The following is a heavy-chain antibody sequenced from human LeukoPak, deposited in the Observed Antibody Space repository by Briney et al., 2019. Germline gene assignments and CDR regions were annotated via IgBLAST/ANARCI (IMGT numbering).Heavy chain of an antibody. CDR3: ANGLAASGNFLLRDYYYFIDV. V-gene: IGHV3-23*01. D-gene: IGHD1-26*01. Sequence: PGGSLRLSCVASGFTFNNYAMHWVRQAPGKGLEWVSTINGNDAATYYADSFKGRFLISRDDSKSTVYLRMNKLRVEDSGLYYCANGLAASGNFLLRDYYYFIDVWGKGTTVIVS. J-gene: IGHJ6*03. CDR1: GFTFNNYA. CDR2: INGNDAAT.